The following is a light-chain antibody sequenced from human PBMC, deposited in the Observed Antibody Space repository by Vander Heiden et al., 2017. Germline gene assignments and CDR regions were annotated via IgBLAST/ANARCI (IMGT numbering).Light chain of an antibody. Sequence: EIVLTQSPGTLSLSPGERATLSCRASQSVSSSYLAWYQQKPGQAPRLLIYGASSRATGIPDRFSGGGSGKNFTLTIGRLGPEDFAVNYCKQGYTFGKGPSWRSN. CDR2: GAS. J-gene: IGKJ2*01. CDR1: QSVSSSY. CDR3: KQGYT. V-gene: IGKV3-20*01.